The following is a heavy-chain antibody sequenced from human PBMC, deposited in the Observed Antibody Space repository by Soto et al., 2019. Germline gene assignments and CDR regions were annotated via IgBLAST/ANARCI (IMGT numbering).Heavy chain of an antibody. V-gene: IGHV3-21*06. CDR1: GFTFTRYS. J-gene: IGHJ4*02. CDR3: ARESEDLTSNFDY. Sequence: AGGSLRLSCAASGFTFTRYSMNWVRQAPGKGLEWVSSISSTTNYIYYGDSMKGRFAISRDNAKNSLYLEMNSLRAEDTAVYYCARESEDLTSNFDYWGQGTLVTVSS. CDR2: ISSTTNYI.